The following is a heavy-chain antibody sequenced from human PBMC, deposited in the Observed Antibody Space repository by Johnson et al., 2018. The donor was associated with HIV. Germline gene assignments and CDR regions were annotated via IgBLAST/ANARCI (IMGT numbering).Heavy chain of an antibody. D-gene: IGHD2/OR15-2a*01. CDR1: GFTFSSYA. CDR2: IYSSGNT. V-gene: IGHV3-NL1*01. CDR3: TTGEVNSIIGLITFQGPAFDF. J-gene: IGHJ3*01. Sequence: QMQLVESGGGVVQPGRSLRLSCAASGFTFSSYAMHWVRQAPGKGLEWVSIIYSSGNTIYADSVKGRFTISRDDSKNTLFLEMKNLKTEDTGLYFCTTGEVNSIIGLITFQGPAFDFWGQGTLVTVS.